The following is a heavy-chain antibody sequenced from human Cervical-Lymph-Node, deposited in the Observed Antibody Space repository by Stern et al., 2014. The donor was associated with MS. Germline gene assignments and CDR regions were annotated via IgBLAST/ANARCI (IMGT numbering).Heavy chain of an antibody. CDR1: GDSIISTYW. D-gene: IGHD3-16*02. CDR2: IHHIGST. CDR3: ARERVDDYLSWDLSYFYYGMDG. J-gene: IGHJ6*02. V-gene: IGHV4-4*02. Sequence: QLQLQESGPGLVKPSGTLSLTCAVSGDSIISTYWWSWVRQSPGQGLEWIGEIHHIGSTNYTPTMKSRVTISVDKSKNQFSLTLNSVTAADTAVYFCARERVDDYLSWDLSYFYYGMDGWGQGTTVTVSS.